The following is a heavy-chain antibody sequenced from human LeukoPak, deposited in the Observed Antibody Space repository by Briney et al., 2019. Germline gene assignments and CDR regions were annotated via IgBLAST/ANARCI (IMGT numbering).Heavy chain of an antibody. CDR3: AGGPAVTTNDY. Sequence: SETLSLTCTVSGGSISSYYWTWIRQTPGKGLDWIGYIHYTGSTNYNPSLKSRVTISVDTSKSQFSLELTSVTAADTVVYYCAGGPAVTTNDYWGQGTLVTVFS. V-gene: IGHV4-59*01. J-gene: IGHJ4*02. D-gene: IGHD4-17*01. CDR1: GGSISSYY. CDR2: IHYTGST.